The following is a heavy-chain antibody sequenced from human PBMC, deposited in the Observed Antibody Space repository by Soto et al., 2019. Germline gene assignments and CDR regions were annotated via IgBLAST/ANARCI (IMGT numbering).Heavy chain of an antibody. D-gene: IGHD6-13*01. Sequence: GGSLRLSCAASGFTFNTYAMTWVRQAPGQGLEWVSAISGTGGSTYFADSVKGRFTISRDNSKNTVYLQMNSLRAEDTAVYYCAKGIAAAVPNWFDPWGQGTRVTVSS. CDR1: GFTFNTYA. CDR2: ISGTGGST. J-gene: IGHJ5*02. CDR3: AKGIAAAVPNWFDP. V-gene: IGHV3-23*01.